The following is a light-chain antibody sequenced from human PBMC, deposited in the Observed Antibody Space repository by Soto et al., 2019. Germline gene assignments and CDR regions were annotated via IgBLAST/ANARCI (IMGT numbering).Light chain of an antibody. V-gene: IGLV2-14*03. J-gene: IGLJ2*01. CDR1: SSDIGAYNC. CDR3: TSWTTSTTMI. CDR2: DVN. Sequence: QSALTQPASVSGSPGQSITISCTGTSSDIGAYNCDSGYQQHPGKAPKLMLYDVNNRPSGGSNRFSGSKSGNTASLTISGLQAEDEADYYCTSWTTSTTMIFGGGTQLTVL.